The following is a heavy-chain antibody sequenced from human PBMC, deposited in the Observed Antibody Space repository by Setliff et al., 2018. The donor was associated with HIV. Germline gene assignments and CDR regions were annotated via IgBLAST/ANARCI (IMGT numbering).Heavy chain of an antibody. D-gene: IGHD1-26*01. Sequence: LSLTCAVYAGSFSGHYWIWIRQPPGKGLEWIGETNPSGSTKYNPSLKSRVTISVDRSKNQFSLKLTSVTAADTAVYYCARGQDLGATWTGYYYYYMDVWGKGTTVTVSS. J-gene: IGHJ6*03. CDR2: TNPSGST. CDR1: AGSFSGHY. CDR3: ARGQDLGATWTGYYYYYMDV. V-gene: IGHV4-34*01.